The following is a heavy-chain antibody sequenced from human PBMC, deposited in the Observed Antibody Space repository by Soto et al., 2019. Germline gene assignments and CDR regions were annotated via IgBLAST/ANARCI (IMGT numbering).Heavy chain of an antibody. J-gene: IGHJ4*02. V-gene: IGHV4-34*01. D-gene: IGHD3-10*01. CDR1: GEAFSGYD. CDR2: INHSGST. Sequence: SATLSLTLAFYGEAFSGYDWYWMGEPPGKGLEWIGEINHSGSTNYNPSLKSRVTISVDTSKNQFSLKLSSVTAADTAVYYCARGYGSGSYYKGFFDYWGQGTLVTVS. CDR3: ARGYGSGSYYKGFFDY.